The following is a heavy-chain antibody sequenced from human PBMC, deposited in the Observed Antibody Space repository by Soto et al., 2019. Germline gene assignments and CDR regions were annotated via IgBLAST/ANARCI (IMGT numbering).Heavy chain of an antibody. V-gene: IGHV4-31*03. CDR3: AREVGIGYCSGGSCGRRRAFDI. J-gene: IGHJ3*02. CDR2: IYYSGST. CDR1: GGSISSGGYY. D-gene: IGHD2-15*01. Sequence: TLSLTCTVSGGSISSGGYYWSWIRQHPGKGLEWIGYIYYSGSTYYNPSLKSRVTISVDTSKNQFSLKLSSVTAADTAVYYCAREVGIGYCSGGSCGRRRAFDIWGQGTLVTVS.